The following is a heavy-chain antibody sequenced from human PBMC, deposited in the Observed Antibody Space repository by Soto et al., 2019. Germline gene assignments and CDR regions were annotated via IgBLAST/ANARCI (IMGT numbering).Heavy chain of an antibody. CDR3: ARGEALEQLGAADY. J-gene: IGHJ4*02. V-gene: IGHV3-48*03. D-gene: IGHD6-6*01. CDR2: ISRSGSTI. Sequence: EVQLVESGGGLVQPGGSLRLSCAASGCTFSSYEMNWLRQAPGKGLEWVSYISRSGSTIYYADSVKGRFTISRDNVNNSLYLQMNSLRAEDTAVYYCARGEALEQLGAADYCGQGTLVTVSS. CDR1: GCTFSSYE.